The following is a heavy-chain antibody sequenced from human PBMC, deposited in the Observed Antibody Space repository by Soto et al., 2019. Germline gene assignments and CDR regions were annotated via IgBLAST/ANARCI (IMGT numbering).Heavy chain of an antibody. V-gene: IGHV1-18*01. CDR1: GYSFTDYG. Sequence: QVQVVQSGTEVKKPGASVKVSCKTSGYSFTDYGLSWVRQAPGQGLEWVGWISAYYGSTTYAQNLQGRVTMTRDTSTRTAYMELRGLRYYDTAVYYCVRESQTGPTVYFPYWGQGTLVTVSS. J-gene: IGHJ1*01. D-gene: IGHD1-7*01. CDR3: VRESQTGPTVYFPY. CDR2: ISAYYGST.